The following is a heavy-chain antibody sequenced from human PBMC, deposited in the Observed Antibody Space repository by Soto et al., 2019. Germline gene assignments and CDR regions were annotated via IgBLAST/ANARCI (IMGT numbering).Heavy chain of an antibody. Sequence: VQLVESGGGLVQPGGSLRLSCAASGFSFISYWVNWVRQAPGKGLEWVASIKYDGSETSYVDSVKGRFTISRDNAKNSLYLQMNSLRAEDTAVYYCARDGVAAGLYFDSWGQGTLVTVSS. CDR2: IKYDGSET. J-gene: IGHJ4*02. D-gene: IGHD6-25*01. V-gene: IGHV3-7*01. CDR1: GFSFISYW. CDR3: ARDGVAAGLYFDS.